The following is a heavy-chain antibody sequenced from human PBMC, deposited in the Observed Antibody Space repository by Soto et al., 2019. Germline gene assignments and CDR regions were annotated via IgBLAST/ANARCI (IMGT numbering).Heavy chain of an antibody. V-gene: IGHV6-1*01. Sequence: PSQTLSLTCATSGDSVSSNTASWNWIRQSPSRGLEWLGRTYFRSKWYNDYAVSVKSRIIINPDTSNNQFSLQLNSVTPEDTAVYFCAKGDNLGPKTGYAFDPWGQGIMVTV. CDR1: GDSVSSNTAS. CDR3: AKGDNLGPKTGYAFDP. J-gene: IGHJ5*02. CDR2: TYFRSKWYN. D-gene: IGHD5-12*01.